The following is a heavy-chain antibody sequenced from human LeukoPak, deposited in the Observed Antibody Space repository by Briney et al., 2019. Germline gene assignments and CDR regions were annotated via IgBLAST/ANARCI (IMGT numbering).Heavy chain of an antibody. CDR1: GYTFTCYY. Sequence: ASVKVCCKAAGYTFTCYYVHWVRQAPGQGLEWMGWINPNSGGTNYAQNFQGRFTVTRDTSISTAYMELSRLRPDDTAVYYCARSENGMDVWAQGPTVTVSS. J-gene: IGHJ6*01. V-gene: IGHV1-2*02. CDR2: INPNSGGT. CDR3: ARSENGMDV.